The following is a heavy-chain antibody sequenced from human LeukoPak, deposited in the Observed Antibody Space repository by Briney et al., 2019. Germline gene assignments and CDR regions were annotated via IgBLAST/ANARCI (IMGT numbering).Heavy chain of an antibody. CDR2: ITGTGGR. J-gene: IGHJ5*02. CDR1: GFTLTNHG. V-gene: IGHV3-23*01. Sequence: GGSLRLSCAVSGFTLTNHGVSWVRQAPGKGLEWVSIITGTGGRYYGDSVKGRFILSRDNSKNTVYMQMSSLRAEDTATYYCAGERRIAVAGTTVYNWFDPWGQGTLVTVSS. CDR3: AGERRIAVAGTTVYNWFDP. D-gene: IGHD6-19*01.